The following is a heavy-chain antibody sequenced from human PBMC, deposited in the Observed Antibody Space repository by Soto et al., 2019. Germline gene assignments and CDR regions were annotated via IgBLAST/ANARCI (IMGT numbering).Heavy chain of an antibody. CDR3: AKEGPLRFVEWLLLPGPQDV. D-gene: IGHD3-3*01. V-gene: IGHV3-23*01. CDR1: GFTFSSYA. J-gene: IGHJ6*02. Sequence: PGGSLRLSCAASGFTFSSYAMSWVRQAPGKGLEWVSAISGSGGSTYYADSVKGRFTISRDNSKNTLYLQMNSLSAEDTAVYSCAKEGPLRFVEWLLLPGPQDVWGQGTTVTVSS. CDR2: ISGSGGST.